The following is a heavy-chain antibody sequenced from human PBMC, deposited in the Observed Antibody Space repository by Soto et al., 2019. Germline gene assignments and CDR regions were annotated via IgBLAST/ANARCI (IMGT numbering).Heavy chain of an antibody. CDR2: ISGSGGST. V-gene: IGHV3-23*01. J-gene: IGHJ4*02. D-gene: IGHD6-19*01. Sequence: EVQLLESGGGLVQPGGSLRLSCAASGFTFSSYAMSWVRQAPGKGLEWVSAISGSGGSTYYADSVKGRFTISRDNSKNTLYLQMNSLRAEDTAVYYCAKDEGNWLVRFSGAFDYWGQGTLVTVSS. CDR1: GFTFSSYA. CDR3: AKDEGNWLVRFSGAFDY.